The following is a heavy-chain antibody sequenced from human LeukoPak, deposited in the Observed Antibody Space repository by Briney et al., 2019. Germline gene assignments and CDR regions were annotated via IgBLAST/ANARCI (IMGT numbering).Heavy chain of an antibody. CDR1: GFTFSSYA. CDR2: ISGSGGST. Sequence: PGGSLRLSCAASGFTFSSYAMSWVRQAPGKGLEWVSAISGSGGSTYYADSVKGRFTIFRDNSKNTLYLQMNSLRAEDTAVYYCAKDTFVWSGYYSPHDAFDIWGQGTMVTVSS. CDR3: AKDTFVWSGYYSPHDAFDI. V-gene: IGHV3-23*01. J-gene: IGHJ3*02. D-gene: IGHD3-3*01.